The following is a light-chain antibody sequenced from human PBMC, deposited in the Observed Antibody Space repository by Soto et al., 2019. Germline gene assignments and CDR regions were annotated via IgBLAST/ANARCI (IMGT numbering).Light chain of an antibody. Sequence: DIQMTQSPSTLSASVGDRVTITCRASQSIGSWLAWYQQKPGKAPKLLIYKASSLESGVPSRFSGSGSGTEFTLTISSLQHDDFASYYCQQYASYSPWTFGQGTKVEIK. V-gene: IGKV1-5*03. CDR3: QQYASYSPWT. CDR2: KAS. J-gene: IGKJ1*01. CDR1: QSIGSW.